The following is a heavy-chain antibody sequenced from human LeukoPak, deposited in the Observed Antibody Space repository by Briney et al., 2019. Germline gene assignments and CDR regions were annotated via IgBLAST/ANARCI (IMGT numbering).Heavy chain of an antibody. J-gene: IGHJ4*02. CDR1: GGSFSGYY. Sequence: PSETLSLTCAAYGGSFSGYYWSWIRQPPGKGLEWIGEINHSGSTNYNPSLKSRVTISVDTSKNQFSLKLSSATAADTAVYYCARGSDTWIQLWNWGQGTLVTVSS. CDR2: INHSGST. CDR3: ARGSDTWIQLWN. V-gene: IGHV4-34*01. D-gene: IGHD5-18*01.